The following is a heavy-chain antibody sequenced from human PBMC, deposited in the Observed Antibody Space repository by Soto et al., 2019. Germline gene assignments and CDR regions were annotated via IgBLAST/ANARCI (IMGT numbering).Heavy chain of an antibody. V-gene: IGHV4-59*01. D-gene: IGHD5-18*01. CDR2: IYYSGST. Sequence: SETLSLTCTVSGGSISSYYWSWIRQPPGKGLEWIGYIYYSGSTNYNPSLKSRVTISVDTSKNQFSLKLSSVTAADTAVYYCARLDVDTAMVSTSRWGTLFNPIFEYSGQGTLVTVSS. CDR1: GGSISSYY. CDR3: ARLDVDTAMVSTSRWGTLFNPIFEY. J-gene: IGHJ4*02.